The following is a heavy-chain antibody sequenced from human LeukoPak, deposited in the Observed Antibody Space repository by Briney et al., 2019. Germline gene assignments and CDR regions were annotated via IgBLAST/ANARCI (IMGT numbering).Heavy chain of an antibody. V-gene: IGHV4-39*01. D-gene: IGHD3-3*01. CDR3: ARRLHYDFWSGYYQSALGSYYFDY. CDR1: GGSISSSSYY. Sequence: PSETLSLTCTVSGGSISSSSYYWGWIRQPPGKGLEWIGSIYYSGSTYYNPSLKSRVTISVDTSKNQFSLKLSSVTAADTAVYYCARRLHYDFWSGYYQSALGSYYFDYWGQGTLVTVSS. CDR2: IYYSGST. J-gene: IGHJ4*02.